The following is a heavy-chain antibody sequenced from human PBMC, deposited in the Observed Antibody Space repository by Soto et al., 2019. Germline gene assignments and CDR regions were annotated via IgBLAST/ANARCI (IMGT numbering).Heavy chain of an antibody. J-gene: IGHJ4*02. Sequence: GGSLRLSCAASGFTFSSYAMSWVRQAPGKGLEWVSAISGSGGSTYYADSVKGRFTISRDNSKNTLYLQMNSLRAEDTAVYYCARAVYYYDSSGYFYWGQGTLVTVSS. D-gene: IGHD3-22*01. CDR1: GFTFSSYA. CDR2: ISGSGGST. V-gene: IGHV3-23*01. CDR3: ARAVYYYDSSGYFY.